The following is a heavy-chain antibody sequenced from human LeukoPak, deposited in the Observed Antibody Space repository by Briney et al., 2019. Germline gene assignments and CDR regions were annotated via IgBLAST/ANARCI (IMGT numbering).Heavy chain of an antibody. CDR3: ARSRDFLTRYFDS. CDR1: GFTFSDYE. D-gene: IGHD1-1*01. CDR2: ISSSGTTI. J-gene: IGHJ4*02. Sequence: PGGSLRLSCAASGFTFSDYEMNWVRQAPGEGLECVSYISSSGTTIYYADSVMGRFTISRDNAKNSLFLQMNSLRAGDTAVYYCARSRDFLTRYFDSWGQGTLVTVSS. V-gene: IGHV3-48*03.